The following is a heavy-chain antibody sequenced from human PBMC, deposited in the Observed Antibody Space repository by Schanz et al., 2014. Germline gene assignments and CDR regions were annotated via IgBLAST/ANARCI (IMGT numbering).Heavy chain of an antibody. CDR1: GFTFRGYA. CDR3: AKIERNED. J-gene: IGHJ4*02. D-gene: IGHD1-1*01. CDR2: MNESHSTI. V-gene: IGHV3-23*01. Sequence: EVQLLESGGGLVQPGGSLRLSCAASGFTFRGYAMGWVRQARGKGLEWVSAMNESHSTIYYADSVRGRFTISRDNAENTLFLQMNSLRAEDTAVYFCAKIERNEDWGQGTLVTVSS.